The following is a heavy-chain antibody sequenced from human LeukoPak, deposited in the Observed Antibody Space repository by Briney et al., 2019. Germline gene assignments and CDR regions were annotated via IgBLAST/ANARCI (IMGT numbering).Heavy chain of an antibody. CDR1: GFTFSSYA. CDR2: ISYDGSNK. J-gene: IGHJ4*02. CDR3: AREVHPYLRYRGSSRDLNYFDY. D-gene: IGHD6-13*01. V-gene: IGHV3-30-3*01. Sequence: PGGSLRLSCAASGFTFSSYAMHWARQAPGKGLEWVAVISYDGSNKYYADSVKGRFTISRDNSKNTLYLQMNSLRAEDTAVYYCAREVHPYLRYRGSSRDLNYFDYWGQGTLVTVSS.